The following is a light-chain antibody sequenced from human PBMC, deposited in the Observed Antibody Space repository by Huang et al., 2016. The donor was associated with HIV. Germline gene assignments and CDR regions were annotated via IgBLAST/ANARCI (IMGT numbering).Light chain of an antibody. J-gene: IGKJ4*01. Sequence: EVVMTQSPNTQSVSPGERATLSCRASQSSGSNLAWYQQKPGQAPRLLIYRASARAAGVPARFSGSGSGTEFTLTISSLQSEDFAIYYCQQYNNWPPLTFGGGTKVEI. V-gene: IGKV3-15*01. CDR1: QSSGSN. CDR3: QQYNNWPPLT. CDR2: RAS.